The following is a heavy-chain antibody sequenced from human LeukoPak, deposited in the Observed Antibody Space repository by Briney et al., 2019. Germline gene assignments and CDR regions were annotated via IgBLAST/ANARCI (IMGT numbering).Heavy chain of an antibody. CDR3: ASRGRYSSSSDY. CDR2: INHSGST. Sequence: SETLSLTCAVYGVSFSGYYWSWIRQPPGKGLEWIGEINHSGSTNYNPSLKSRVTISVGTSKNQFSLKLSSVTAADTAVYYCASRGRYSSSSDYWGQGTLVTVSS. V-gene: IGHV4-34*01. J-gene: IGHJ4*02. CDR1: GVSFSGYY. D-gene: IGHD6-6*01.